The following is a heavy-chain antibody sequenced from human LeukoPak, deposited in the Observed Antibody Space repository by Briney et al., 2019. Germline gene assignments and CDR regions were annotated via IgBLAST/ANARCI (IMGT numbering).Heavy chain of an antibody. CDR3: ARVLGYCSSTSCYEDLNWFDP. Sequence: GASVTVSCKASGYTFTSYDINWVRQATGQGLEWMGWMNPNSGNTGYAQKFQGRVTMTRNTSISTAYMELSSLRSEDTAVYYCARVLGYCSSTSCYEDLNWFDPWGQGTLVTVSS. CDR1: GYTFTSYD. J-gene: IGHJ5*02. CDR2: MNPNSGNT. V-gene: IGHV1-8*01. D-gene: IGHD2-2*01.